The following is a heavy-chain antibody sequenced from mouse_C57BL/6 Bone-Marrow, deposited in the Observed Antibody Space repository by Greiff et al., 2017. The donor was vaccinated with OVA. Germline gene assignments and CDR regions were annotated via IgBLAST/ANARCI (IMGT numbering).Heavy chain of an antibody. Sequence: VQLKESGPVLVKPGASVKMSCKASGYTFTDYYMNWVKQSHGKSLEWIGVINPYNGGTSYNQKFKGKATLTVDKSSSTAYMELNSLTSEDSAVYYCARSCYAPTLDYWGQGTSVTVSS. J-gene: IGHJ4*01. CDR2: INPYNGGT. CDR1: GYTFTDYY. D-gene: IGHD6-5*01. V-gene: IGHV1-19*01. CDR3: ARSCYAPTLDY.